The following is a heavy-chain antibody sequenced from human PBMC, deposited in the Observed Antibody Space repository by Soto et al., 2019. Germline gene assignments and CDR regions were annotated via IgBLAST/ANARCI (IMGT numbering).Heavy chain of an antibody. Sequence: GGSLRLSCAASGFTFSSYGMHWVRQAPGKGLEWVAVISYDGSNKYYADSVKGRFTISRDNSKNTLYLQMNSLRSEDTAVYYCARVSSSPGYYYGMDVWGQGTTVTVSS. CDR3: ARVSSSPGYYYGMDV. D-gene: IGHD6-6*01. CDR1: GFTFSSYG. J-gene: IGHJ6*02. CDR2: ISYDGSNK. V-gene: IGHV3-30*03.